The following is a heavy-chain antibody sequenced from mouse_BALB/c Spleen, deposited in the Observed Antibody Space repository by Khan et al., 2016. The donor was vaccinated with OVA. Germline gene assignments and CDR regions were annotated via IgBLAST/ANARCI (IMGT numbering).Heavy chain of an antibody. J-gene: IGHJ3*01. V-gene: IGHV1-4*01. CDR3: ARSGQLGLRGGFTY. D-gene: IGHD3-2*01. CDR1: GYTFTTYT. Sequence: VQLQESGAELARPGASVKMSCKTSGYTFTTYTLHGVKQRPGRSLEWFGYINPSNDYTNYNQKFKDKSTLTADKSSSTAYMQLSSLTSEDSAVYYCARSGQLGLRGGFTYWGQGTLVTVSA. CDR2: INPSNDYT.